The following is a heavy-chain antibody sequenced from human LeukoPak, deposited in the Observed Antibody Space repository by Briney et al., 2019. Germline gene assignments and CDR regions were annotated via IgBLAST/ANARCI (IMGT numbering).Heavy chain of an antibody. Sequence: ASVKVSCKASGYTFTSLDINWVRQATGQGLEWMGWMSPNGGNTGYAQKFQGRVAMTRDTSISTAYMELSSLRSDDTAVYYCAGGQPNWGFDFWGQGTLVTVSS. D-gene: IGHD7-27*01. V-gene: IGHV1-8*02. CDR1: GYTFTSLD. CDR2: MSPNGGNT. CDR3: AGGQPNWGFDF. J-gene: IGHJ4*02.